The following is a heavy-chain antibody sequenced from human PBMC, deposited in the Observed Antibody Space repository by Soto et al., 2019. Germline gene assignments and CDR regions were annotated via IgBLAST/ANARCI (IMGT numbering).Heavy chain of an antibody. Sequence: SETLSLTCTVSGGSISSGGYYWSWIRQHPGKGLEWIGYIYYSGSTYYNPSLKSRVTISVDTSKNQFSLKLSSVTAADTAVYYCARVSGTTKVFIFDYWGQGTLVTVSS. D-gene: IGHD4-17*01. CDR1: GGSISSGGYY. CDR2: IYYSGST. CDR3: ARVSGTTKVFIFDY. J-gene: IGHJ4*02. V-gene: IGHV4-31*03.